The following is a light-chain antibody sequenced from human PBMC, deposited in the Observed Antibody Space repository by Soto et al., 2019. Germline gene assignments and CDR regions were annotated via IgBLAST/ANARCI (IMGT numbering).Light chain of an antibody. Sequence: QSVLTQSRSVSGSPGQSVAISCTGTSSDVGIYNYVSWYQQHPGKAPKVIISAVTVRPSGVPDRFSGSKSGNTASLTISGLQAEDEADYYCCSYAGSHTWVFGGGTKLTVL. J-gene: IGLJ2*01. CDR1: SSDVGIYNY. CDR3: CSYAGSHTWV. CDR2: AVT. V-gene: IGLV2-11*01.